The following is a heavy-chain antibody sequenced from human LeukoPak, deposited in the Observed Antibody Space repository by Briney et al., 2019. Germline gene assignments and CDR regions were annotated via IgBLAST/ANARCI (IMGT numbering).Heavy chain of an antibody. CDR3: ARHLSGSYSFDY. Sequence: PSETLSLTCAAYGWTISGYYWSWIRQPPGKGLEWIGQIYSGGSTIYNPSLKSRVTFSVDTSKKQLSLKLTSVTAADTAVYYCARHLSGSYSFDYWGQGTLVTVSP. CDR1: GWTISGYY. J-gene: IGHJ4*02. V-gene: IGHV4-34*08. CDR2: IYSGGST. D-gene: IGHD1-26*01.